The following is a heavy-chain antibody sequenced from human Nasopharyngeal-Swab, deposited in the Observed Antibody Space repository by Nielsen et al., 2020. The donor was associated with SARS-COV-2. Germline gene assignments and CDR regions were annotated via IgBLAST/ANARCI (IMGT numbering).Heavy chain of an antibody. J-gene: IGHJ6*02. CDR2: ISDNGGST. V-gene: IGHV3-23*01. CDR3: AKGGNCGGGSCYSLPYNYYYGMDV. Sequence: GGSLRLSCEASGFTLSSYAMTWVRQAPGKGLEWVSGISDNGGSTNYAGSVKGRFTISRDESKNTVYLQMNSLRAEDSAIYYCAKGGNCGGGSCYSLPYNYYYGMDVWGQGTTVTVSS. CDR1: GFTLSSYA. D-gene: IGHD2-15*01.